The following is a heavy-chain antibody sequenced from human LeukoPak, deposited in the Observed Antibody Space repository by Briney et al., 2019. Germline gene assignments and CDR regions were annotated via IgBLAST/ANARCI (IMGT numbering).Heavy chain of an antibody. Sequence: ASVKVSCKASGYTFTSYAMHWVRQAPGQRLEWMGWINAGNGNTKYLQKFQGRVTITRDTSASTAYMELSSLRSEDTAVYYCARFGAVVEFDYWGQGTLVTVSS. D-gene: IGHD2-15*01. CDR2: INAGNGNT. CDR3: ARFGAVVEFDY. CDR1: GYTFTSYA. V-gene: IGHV1-3*01. J-gene: IGHJ4*02.